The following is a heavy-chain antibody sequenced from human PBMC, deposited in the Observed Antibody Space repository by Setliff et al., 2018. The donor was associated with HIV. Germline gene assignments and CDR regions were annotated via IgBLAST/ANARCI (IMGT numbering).Heavy chain of an antibody. CDR1: GDYIGSRAYY. D-gene: IGHD5-12*01. V-gene: IGHV4-39*01. J-gene: IGHJ4*02. Sequence: SETLSLTCTVSGDYIGSRAYYWAWIRQPPGKGLEWIATTYYTGNSYYNPSLQSRVSISVDTSNNQFSLKLHSVSTSDRGVYFCARLGESGYDFRGFFDFWVPGMLVTVSS. CDR2: TYYTGNS. CDR3: ARLGESGYDFRGFFDF.